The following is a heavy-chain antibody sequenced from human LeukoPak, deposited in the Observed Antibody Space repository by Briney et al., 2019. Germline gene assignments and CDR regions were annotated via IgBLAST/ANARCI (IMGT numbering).Heavy chain of an antibody. V-gene: IGHV1-69*01. Sequence: ASVKVSCKASGGTFSSYAISWVRQAPGQGLEWMEGIIPIFGTANYAQKFQGRVTITADESTSTAYMELSSLRSEDTAVYYCARGHSSGWYDWFDPWGQGTLVTVSS. CDR1: GGTFSSYA. D-gene: IGHD6-19*01. CDR2: IIPIFGTA. CDR3: ARGHSSGWYDWFDP. J-gene: IGHJ5*02.